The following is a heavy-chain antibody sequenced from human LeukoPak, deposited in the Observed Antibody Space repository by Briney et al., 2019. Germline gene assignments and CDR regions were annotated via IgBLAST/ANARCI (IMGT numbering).Heavy chain of an antibody. V-gene: IGHV3-7*01. CDR2: MRRDGNEI. CDR3: ARVGDSSSWYQPLGY. D-gene: IGHD6-13*01. CDR1: GFTFSTYW. Sequence: GGSLRLSCSASGFTFSTYWMSWVRQAPGKGLEWVANMRRDGNEIYYLDSVRGRFTISRDNAKNSLYLQMNSLRAEDTAVYYCARVGDSSSWYQPLGYWGQGTLVTVSS. J-gene: IGHJ4*02.